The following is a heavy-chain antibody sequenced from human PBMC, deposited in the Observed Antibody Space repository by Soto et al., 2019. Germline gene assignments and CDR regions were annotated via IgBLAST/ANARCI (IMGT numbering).Heavy chain of an antibody. V-gene: IGHV4-59*01. CDR1: GDSINNYF. CDR2: ISYSGST. CDR3: ARVGDWFDP. J-gene: IGHJ5*02. Sequence: AETLSLTCTISGDSINNYFCNWIRQPPGKGLEWIGYISYSGSTSYNPSLQSRVTISSDTSKNQFSLQLSSVTAADTAVYYCARVGDWFDPWGQGTLVTVSS.